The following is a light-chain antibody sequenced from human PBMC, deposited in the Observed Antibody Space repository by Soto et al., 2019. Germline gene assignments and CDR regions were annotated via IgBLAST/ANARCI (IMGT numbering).Light chain of an antibody. Sequence: QSALTQPPSVSAAPGQKVTISCSGSSSNIGDNYVSWYQHLPGTAPKLLISENNKRPSGIPDRFSGSKSGTSATLGITGLQTGDEAHYYCGTWDTSLRGVLFGGGTKLTVL. CDR2: ENN. CDR3: GTWDTSLRGVL. CDR1: SSNIGDNY. V-gene: IGLV1-51*02. J-gene: IGLJ2*01.